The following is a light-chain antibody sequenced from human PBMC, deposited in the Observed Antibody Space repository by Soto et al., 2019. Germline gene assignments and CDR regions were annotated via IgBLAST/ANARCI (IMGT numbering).Light chain of an antibody. V-gene: IGKV1-33*01. CDR2: DVS. J-gene: IGKJ1*01. CDR3: QQYNNYPRT. CDR1: QDISDN. Sequence: DIQMTQSPSSLSTSVGDRVTITSQASQDISDNLNWYQQKQGKAPKVLISDVSNLETGVSSRFSGSGSGTEFTLTISNLQPDDFATYFCQQYNNYPRTFGQGTKVDI.